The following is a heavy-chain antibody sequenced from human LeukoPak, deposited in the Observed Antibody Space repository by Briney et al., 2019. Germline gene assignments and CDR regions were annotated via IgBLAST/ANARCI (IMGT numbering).Heavy chain of an antibody. J-gene: IGHJ6*03. CDR3: ARTKPGSDQPHYYYYYMDV. V-gene: IGHV1-69*06. D-gene: IGHD2-2*01. CDR2: IIPIFGTA. Sequence: SVKVSCKASGYTFTSYGISWVRQAPGQGLEWMGGIIPIFGTANYAQKFQGRVTITADKSTSTAYMELSSLRSEDTAVYYCARTKPGSDQPHYYYYYMDVWGKGTTVTVSS. CDR1: GYTFTSYG.